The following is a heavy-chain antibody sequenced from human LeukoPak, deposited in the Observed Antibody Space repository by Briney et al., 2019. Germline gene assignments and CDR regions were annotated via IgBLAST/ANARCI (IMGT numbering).Heavy chain of an antibody. CDR3: ASPTTYDSSGYLHDAFDI. Sequence: GGSLRLSCAASGFTFSNYWMHWVRQAPGKGLVWVSRINSDGINTSYADSVKGRFTISRDNAKNSLYLQMNSLRAEDTAVYYCASPTTYDSSGYLHDAFDIWGQGTMVTVSS. CDR1: GFTFSNYW. J-gene: IGHJ3*02. CDR2: INSDGINT. D-gene: IGHD3-22*01. V-gene: IGHV3-74*01.